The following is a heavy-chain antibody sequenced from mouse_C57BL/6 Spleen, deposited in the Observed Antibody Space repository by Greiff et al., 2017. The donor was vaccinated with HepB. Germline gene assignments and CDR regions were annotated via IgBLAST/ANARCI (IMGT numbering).Heavy chain of an antibody. J-gene: IGHJ1*03. CDR3: ARHEGYGSSYVWDFDV. V-gene: IGHV1-62-2*01. D-gene: IGHD1-1*01. CDR1: GYTFTEYT. CDR2: FYPGSGSI. Sequence: QVQLQQSGAELVKPGASVKLSCKASGYTFTEYTIHWVKQRSGQGLEWIGWFYPGSGSIKYNEKFKDKATLTADKSSSTVYMELSRWTSEDSAVYFCARHEGYGSSYVWDFDVWGTGTTVTVSS.